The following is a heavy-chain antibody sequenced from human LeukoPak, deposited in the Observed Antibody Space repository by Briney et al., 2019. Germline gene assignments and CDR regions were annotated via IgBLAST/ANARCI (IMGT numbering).Heavy chain of an antibody. J-gene: IGHJ1*01. Sequence: ASVKVSCKASGYTFTSYDINWVRQATGQRLEWMGWMNPNSGNTGYAQKFQGRVTMTRDTSTSTVYMELSSLRSEDTAVYYCAGSGSYSYFQHWGQGTLVTVSS. V-gene: IGHV1-8*01. CDR1: GYTFTSYD. CDR2: MNPNSGNT. D-gene: IGHD1-26*01. CDR3: AGSGSYSYFQH.